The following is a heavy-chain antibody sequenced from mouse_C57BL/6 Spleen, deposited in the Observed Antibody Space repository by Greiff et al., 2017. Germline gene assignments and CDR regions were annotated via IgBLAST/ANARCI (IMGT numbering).Heavy chain of an antibody. CDR1: GFTFSSYA. Sequence: EVQLVESGGGLVKPGGSLKLSCAASGFTFSSYAMSWVRQTPEKRLEWVATISDGGSYTYYPDNVKGRFTISRDNAKNNLYLQMSHLKSEDTAMYYCARRPITTVVATRGYAMDYWDQGTSVTVSS. CDR3: ARRPITTVVATRGYAMDY. J-gene: IGHJ4*01. CDR2: ISDGGSYT. D-gene: IGHD1-1*01. V-gene: IGHV5-4*01.